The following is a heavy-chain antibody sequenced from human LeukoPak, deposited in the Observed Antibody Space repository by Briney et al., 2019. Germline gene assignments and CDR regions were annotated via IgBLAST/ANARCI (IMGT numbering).Heavy chain of an antibody. CDR1: GFTFSSYS. CDR2: ISSSSSHK. J-gene: IGHJ5*02. V-gene: IGHV3-21*01. D-gene: IGHD2-21*01. Sequence: GGSLRLSCAASGFTFSSYSMNWVRQPPGKGLEWVSSISSSSSHKYYADSVKGRFTISRDNAKNSLYVQINSLRAEDTAVYYCARDTPTYDNWFDPWGQGTLVTVSS. CDR3: ARDTPTYDNWFDP.